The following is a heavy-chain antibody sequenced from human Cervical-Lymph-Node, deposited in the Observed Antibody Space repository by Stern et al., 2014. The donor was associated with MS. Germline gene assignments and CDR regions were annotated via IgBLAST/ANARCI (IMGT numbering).Heavy chain of an antibody. CDR1: GHTFSSYG. CDR3: ARVAADAFDF. D-gene: IGHD6-19*01. CDR2: IAANNHNT. J-gene: IGHJ3*01. Sequence: VQLVESGAEVKRPGASVKVSCKAPGHTFSSYGITWVRQAPGQGLEWMGWIAANNHNTNSAQQFKGRVTMTTDTSTSTAYMELRSLRSDDTAIYFCARVAADAFDFWGQGTLVTVSS. V-gene: IGHV1-18*04.